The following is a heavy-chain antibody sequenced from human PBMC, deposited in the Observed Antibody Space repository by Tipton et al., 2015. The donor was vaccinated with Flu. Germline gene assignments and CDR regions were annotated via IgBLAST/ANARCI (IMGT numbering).Heavy chain of an antibody. CDR3: ARRSYSNYVSDPKNSFDP. Sequence: GLVKPSETLSLTCTVSGDSIRSDFYWGWIWQPPGKGLEWIGNIFHTGNTYYNPSLKSRVSISVGRSKNQFSLKVISVTAADTAVYYCARRSYSNYVSDPKNSFDPWGQGTLVTVSS. CDR2: IFHTGNT. J-gene: IGHJ5*02. D-gene: IGHD4-11*01. V-gene: IGHV4-38-2*02. CDR1: GDSIRSDFY.